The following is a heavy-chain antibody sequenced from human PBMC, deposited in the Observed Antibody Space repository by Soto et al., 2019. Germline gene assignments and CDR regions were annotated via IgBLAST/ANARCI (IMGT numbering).Heavy chain of an antibody. V-gene: IGHV3-11*05. Sequence: QVQLVESGGGLVKPGGSLRLSCAASGFTFSDYYMSWIRQAPGKGLEWVSYISSSSSYTNYADSVRGRFTISRDNAKNSLYLQMNSLRAEDTAVYYCASAAVAGRGVTNWFDPWGQGTLVTVSS. J-gene: IGHJ5*02. CDR3: ASAAVAGRGVTNWFDP. D-gene: IGHD6-19*01. CDR2: ISSSSSYT. CDR1: GFTFSDYY.